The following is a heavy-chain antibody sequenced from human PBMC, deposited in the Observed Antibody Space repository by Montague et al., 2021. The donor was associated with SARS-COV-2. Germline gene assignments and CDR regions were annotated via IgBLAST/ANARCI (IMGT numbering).Heavy chain of an antibody. CDR1: GGSFSGYY. CDR2: VYHSGST. J-gene: IGHJ6*03. Sequence: SETLSLTCAVYGGSFSGYYWSWIRQPPGKGLEWIGEVYHSGSTNYNPSLKSRVTISVDTSKNQFSLKLSSATAADTAVYYCARGRSETMIVVVVPLYYYYMDVWGKGTTVTVSS. CDR3: ARGRSETMIVVVVPLYYYYMDV. V-gene: IGHV4-34*01. D-gene: IGHD3-22*01.